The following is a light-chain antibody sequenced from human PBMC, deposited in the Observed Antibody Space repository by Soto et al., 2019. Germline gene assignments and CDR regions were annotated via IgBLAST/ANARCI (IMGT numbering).Light chain of an antibody. V-gene: IGKV3-11*01. Sequence: EIVLTQSPATLSLSPGERATLSCRASQSVSSYLAWYQQKPGQAPRLLIYDASTRATGIPARFSGSGSGTDFTLTITSLEPEDFAVYYCQKRSNRPPTFGQGTKVEIK. CDR2: DAS. CDR1: QSVSSY. CDR3: QKRSNRPPT. J-gene: IGKJ1*01.